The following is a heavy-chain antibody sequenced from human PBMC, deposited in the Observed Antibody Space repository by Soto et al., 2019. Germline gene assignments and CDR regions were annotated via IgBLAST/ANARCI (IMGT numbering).Heavy chain of an antibody. V-gene: IGHV1-69*05. CDR3: ARDTDSSSWYVSY. J-gene: IGHJ4*02. CDR2: ITPIFSTT. D-gene: IGHD6-13*01. Sequence: SVKVSCKASGGTFSSDVINWVRQAPGQGLEWMGGITPIFSTTKYAQKFQGRVTVTTDESASTAYMELSSLRSEDTAVYYCARDTDSSSWYVSYWGQGTLVTVSS. CDR1: GGTFSSDV.